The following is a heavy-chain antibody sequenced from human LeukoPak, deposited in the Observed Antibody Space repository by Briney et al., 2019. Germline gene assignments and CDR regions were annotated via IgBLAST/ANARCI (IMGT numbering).Heavy chain of an antibody. V-gene: IGHV1-2*02. CDR3: ARDPLERDYYYYCYMDV. J-gene: IGHJ6*03. CDR1: GYTFTRYY. CDR2: INPNSGGT. Sequence: ASVKVSCKVSGYTFTRYYMHWVRQAPGQGLEWMGWINPNSGGTNYAQKSHARVTMTRDTSISTAYMELSRLRSDDTAVYYCARDPLERDYYYYCYMDVWGKGTTVTVSS.